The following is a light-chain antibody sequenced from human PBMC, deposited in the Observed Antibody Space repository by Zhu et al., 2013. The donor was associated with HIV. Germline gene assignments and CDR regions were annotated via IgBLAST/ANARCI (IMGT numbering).Light chain of an antibody. CDR2: GAT. Sequence: EIVLTQSPGILSLSPGERATLSCRASQRVSSKNLAWYQQKVGQAPRLLIYGATSRATGIPDRFSGSGSGTDFTFTISRLEPEDFAVYYCQQYGSSPVTFGGGTKVEIK. J-gene: IGKJ4*01. CDR3: QQYGSSPVT. V-gene: IGKV3-20*01. CDR1: QRVSSKN.